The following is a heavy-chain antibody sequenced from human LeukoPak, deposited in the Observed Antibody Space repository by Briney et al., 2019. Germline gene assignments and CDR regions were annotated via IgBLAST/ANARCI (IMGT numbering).Heavy chain of an antibody. D-gene: IGHD6-13*01. V-gene: IGHV3-23*01. Sequence: GGSLRLSCAASGFTFSSFAMSWVRQAPGKGLEWVSAIADNGRSPSYSDSVKGRFTISRDNSKNTLYLQMNSLRVEDTAVYYCARGRITSSWYYFDYWGQGTLVTVSS. CDR3: ARGRITSSWYYFDY. CDR1: GFTFSSFA. J-gene: IGHJ4*02. CDR2: IADNGRSP.